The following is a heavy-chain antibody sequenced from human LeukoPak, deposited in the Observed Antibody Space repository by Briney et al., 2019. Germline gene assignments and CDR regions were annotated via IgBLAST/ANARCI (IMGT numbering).Heavy chain of an antibody. CDR1: GFTFSSYG. J-gene: IGHJ4*02. V-gene: IGHV3-33*06. CDR2: IWYDGSNK. Sequence: GRFLRLSCAPSGFTFSSYGMHWVRQAPGKGLGWVAVIWYDGSNKYYADCVKGRFTISRDNSKNTLYLQMNSLRAEDTAVYYCAKDLGYGYKGGPFDYWGQGTLVTVSS. CDR3: AKDLGYGYKGGPFDY. D-gene: IGHD5-18*01.